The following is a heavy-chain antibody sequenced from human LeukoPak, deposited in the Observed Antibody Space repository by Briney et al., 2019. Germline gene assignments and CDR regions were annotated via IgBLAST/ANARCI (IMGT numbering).Heavy chain of an antibody. Sequence: GGSLRLSCAASGFTFSSYGMHWVRQAPGKGLEWVAFIRYDGSNKYYADSVKGRFTISRDNSKNTLYLQMNSLRAEDTAVYYCARDPSVADPEIQYYFDYWGQGTLVTVSS. CDR1: GFTFSSYG. D-gene: IGHD6-19*01. CDR2: IRYDGSNK. CDR3: ARDPSVADPEIQYYFDY. J-gene: IGHJ4*02. V-gene: IGHV3-30*02.